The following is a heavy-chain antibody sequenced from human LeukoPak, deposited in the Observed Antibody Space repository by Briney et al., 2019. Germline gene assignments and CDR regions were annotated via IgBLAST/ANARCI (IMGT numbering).Heavy chain of an antibody. J-gene: IGHJ4*02. CDR3: ARDELGRDGYNCD. Sequence: SMKVSCKASGGTFSSYTISWVRQAPGQGLEWMGRIIPILGIANYAQKFQGRVTITADKSTSTAYMELSSLRSEDTAVYYCARDELGRDGYNCDWGQGALVTVSS. CDR1: GGTFSSYT. V-gene: IGHV1-69*04. CDR2: IIPILGIA. D-gene: IGHD5-24*01.